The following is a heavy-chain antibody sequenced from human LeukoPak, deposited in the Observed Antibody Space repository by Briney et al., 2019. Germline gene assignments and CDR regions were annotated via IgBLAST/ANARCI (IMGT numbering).Heavy chain of an antibody. CDR1: GYTFTSYG. D-gene: IGHD3-9*01. CDR2: ISAYNGNT. Sequence: ASVKVSCKASGYTFTSYGISWVRQAPGQGLEWMGWISAYNGNTNYAQKLQGRVTMTTDTSTSTAYMELSSLRSEDTAVYYCARGEPREGVLRYFDWLLPDVWGKGTTVTISS. J-gene: IGHJ6*04. CDR3: ARGEPREGVLRYFDWLLPDV. V-gene: IGHV1-18*01.